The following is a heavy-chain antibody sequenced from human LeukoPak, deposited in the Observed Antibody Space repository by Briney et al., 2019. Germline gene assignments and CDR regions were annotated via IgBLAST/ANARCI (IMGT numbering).Heavy chain of an antibody. V-gene: IGHV4-4*07. CDR1: AGSISSYY. J-gene: IGHJ5*02. Sequence: SYTLSISGTGPAGSISSYYWSWIPQPAGKGLKTIGRIYTSGSANYNPSLKSRVTMSGDTSKNQFSLKMSSVTAADTAVYYCARDQGTIFGVVVGNNWFDPWGEGTLVTVSS. D-gene: IGHD3-3*01. CDR2: IYTSGSA. CDR3: ARDQGTIFGVVVGNNWFDP.